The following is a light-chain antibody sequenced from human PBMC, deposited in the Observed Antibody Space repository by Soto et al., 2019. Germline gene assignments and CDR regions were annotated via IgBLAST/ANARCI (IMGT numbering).Light chain of an antibody. CDR3: QQYGSSPFT. J-gene: IGKJ3*01. V-gene: IGKV3-20*01. Sequence: EIVLTQSPGTLSLSPGERATLSCRASQSVSGSCLAWYQQKPGQAPRLLTYGDSSRATGIPDRFSGSGSGTDFTLTISRLEPEDFAVYYCQQYGSSPFTFGPGTKVDIK. CDR1: QSVSGSC. CDR2: GDS.